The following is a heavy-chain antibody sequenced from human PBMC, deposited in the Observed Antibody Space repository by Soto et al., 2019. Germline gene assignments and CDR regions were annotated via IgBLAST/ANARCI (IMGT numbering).Heavy chain of an antibody. CDR3: ARTYYYDSSGYYYNFY. CDR2: IKQDGSEK. J-gene: IGHJ4*02. D-gene: IGHD3-22*01. Sequence: EVELVESGGGLVQPGGSLRLSCAASGCTFSSYWMSWVRQAPGKGLEWVANIKQDGSEKYYVDSVKGRFTISRDNAKNSLYLQMNSLRAEDTAVYYCARTYYYDSSGYYYNFYWGQGTLVTVSS. V-gene: IGHV3-7*01. CDR1: GCTFSSYW.